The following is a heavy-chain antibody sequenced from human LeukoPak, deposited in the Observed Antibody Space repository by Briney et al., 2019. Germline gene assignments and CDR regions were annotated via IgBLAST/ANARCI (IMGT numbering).Heavy chain of an antibody. CDR3: ARDFSYGSGSYPGIFGYYYYYYMDV. V-gene: IGHV1-18*01. CDR2: ISAYNGNT. CDR1: GYTFTSYG. J-gene: IGHJ6*03. Sequence: ASVKVSCKASGYTFTSYGISWVRQAPGQGFEWMGWISAYNGNTNYAQKLQGRVTMTTDTSTSTAYMELRSLRSDDTAVYYCARDFSYGSGSYPGIFGYYYYYYMDVWGKGTTVTVSS. D-gene: IGHD3-10*01.